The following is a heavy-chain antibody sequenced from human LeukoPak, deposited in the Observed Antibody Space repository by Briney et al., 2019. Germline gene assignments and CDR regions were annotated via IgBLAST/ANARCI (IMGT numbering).Heavy chain of an antibody. CDR2: IRYDGSNK. D-gene: IGHD2-2*01. Sequence: GGSLRLSCAASGFTFSSYGMHWVRQAPGKGVEWVAFIRYDGSNKYYADSVKGRFTISRDNSKNTLYLQMNSLRAEDTAVYYCAKDSTRVVVVPAASPLDVWGKGTTVTISS. CDR3: AKDSTRVVVVPAASPLDV. J-gene: IGHJ6*04. CDR1: GFTFSSYG. V-gene: IGHV3-30*02.